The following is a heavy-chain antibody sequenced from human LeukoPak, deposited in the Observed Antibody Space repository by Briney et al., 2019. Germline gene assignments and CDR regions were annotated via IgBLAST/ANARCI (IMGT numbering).Heavy chain of an antibody. J-gene: IGHJ4*02. CDR1: GFTLSPYS. D-gene: IGHD5-12*01. V-gene: IGHV3-21*01. CDR3: TRVTNSGYDSGNFDY. CDR2: ISSSSSYI. Sequence: GGSLRLSCAASGFTLSPYSMNWVRQAPGKGLEWVSFISSSSSYIYYADSVKGRFTISRDNAKKSLFLQMNSLRAEDAAVYYCTRVTNSGYDSGNFDYWGQGTLVTVSS.